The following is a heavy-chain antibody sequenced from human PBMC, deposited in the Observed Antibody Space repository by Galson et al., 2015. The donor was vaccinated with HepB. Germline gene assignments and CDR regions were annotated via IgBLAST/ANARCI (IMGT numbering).Heavy chain of an antibody. Sequence: ETLSLTCTVSGGSISSSSYYWGWIRQPPGKGLEWIGSIYYSGSTYYNPSLKSRVTISVDTSKNQFSLKLSSVTAADTAVYYCARHPYIVAYFDYWGQGTLVTVSS. CDR1: GGSISSSSYY. CDR3: ARHPYIVAYFDY. D-gene: IGHD5-12*01. CDR2: IYYSGST. J-gene: IGHJ4*02. V-gene: IGHV4-39*01.